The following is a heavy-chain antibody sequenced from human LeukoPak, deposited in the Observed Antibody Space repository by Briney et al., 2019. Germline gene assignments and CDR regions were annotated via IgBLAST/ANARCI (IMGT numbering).Heavy chain of an antibody. CDR3: AKDSYYGGHYAFFEH. Sequence: ASVKVSCKTSGYTFTNFRIHWVRQTPGQGFEWMGRIGPSNNYTEYEQKLQGRLTLTTDTSTTTAHMELRSLTFDDTAIYYFAKDSYYGGHYAFFEHWGQGTLVTVSS. CDR2: IGPSNNYT. J-gene: IGHJ4*02. V-gene: IGHV1-18*01. D-gene: IGHD3-10*01. CDR1: GYTFTNFR.